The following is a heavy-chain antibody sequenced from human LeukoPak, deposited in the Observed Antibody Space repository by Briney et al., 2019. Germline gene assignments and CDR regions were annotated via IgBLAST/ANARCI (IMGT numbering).Heavy chain of an antibody. D-gene: IGHD5-12*01. CDR3: ARDNQAVATGDFDY. CDR2: ISAYNGNT. CDR1: GYTFTSYG. Sequence: ASVKVSCKASGYTFTSYGISWVRQAPGQGLEWMGWISAYNGNTNYAQKLQGRVTMTTDTSTSTAYMELRSLRSDDTAVYYCARDNQAVATGDFDYWGQGTLVTVSS. V-gene: IGHV1-18*01. J-gene: IGHJ4*02.